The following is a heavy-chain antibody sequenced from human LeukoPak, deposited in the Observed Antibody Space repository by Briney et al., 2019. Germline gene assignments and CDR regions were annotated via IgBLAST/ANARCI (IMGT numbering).Heavy chain of an antibody. CDR3: ARVRLAAAVFDP. V-gene: IGHV1-8*01. CDR2: MNPNSGNT. D-gene: IGHD6-13*01. Sequence: ASVKVSCKASGYTFTSYDINWVRQAPGQGLEWMGWMNPNSGNTGYAQKFQGRVTMTRNTSISTAYMELSSLRSEDTAVYYCARVRLAAAVFDPWGQGTLVTVSS. CDR1: GYTFTSYD. J-gene: IGHJ5*02.